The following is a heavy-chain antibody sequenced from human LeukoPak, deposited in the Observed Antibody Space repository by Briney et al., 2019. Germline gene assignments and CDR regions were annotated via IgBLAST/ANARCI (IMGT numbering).Heavy chain of an antibody. CDR1: GFTFSNYG. Sequence: GGSLRLSCAASGFTFSNYGMHWVRQAPGKGLEWVAVISYDGSNKYYVDSVKGRFTISRDNSKNTLFLQMNSLRAEDTAVYYCAKGTLTGYSSGWYSWFDPWGQGTLVTVSS. CDR3: AKGTLTGYSSGWYSWFDP. D-gene: IGHD6-19*01. CDR2: ISYDGSNK. V-gene: IGHV3-30*18. J-gene: IGHJ5*02.